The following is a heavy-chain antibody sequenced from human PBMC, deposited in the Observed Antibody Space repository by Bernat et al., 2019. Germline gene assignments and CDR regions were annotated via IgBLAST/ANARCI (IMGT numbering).Heavy chain of an antibody. D-gene: IGHD6-13*01. CDR2: ISYDGSNK. Sequence: QVYLVESGGGVVQPGRSLRLSCAASGFTFSTYAVHWVRQAPGKGLECVALISYDGSNKYYADSVKGRLTISRDNPKNTLYLQMNSRRPEDTAVYYCARVVSVRSRWDGIDFWGQGTMVTVSS. V-gene: IGHV3-30*01. J-gene: IGHJ3*01. CDR3: ARVVSVRSRWDGIDF. CDR1: GFTFSTYA.